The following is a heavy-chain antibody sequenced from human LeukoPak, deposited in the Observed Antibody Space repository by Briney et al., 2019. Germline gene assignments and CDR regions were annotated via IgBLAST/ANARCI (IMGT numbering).Heavy chain of an antibody. J-gene: IGHJ4*02. CDR1: GFTFGDYA. D-gene: IGHD3-10*01. V-gene: IGHV3-49*03. CDR3: TRAEPAITMVRGVIRPHKGPSFDY. Sequence: GGSLRLSCTASGFTFGDYAMSWFRQAPGKGLEWVGFIRRKAYGGTTEYAASVKGRFTISRDDSKSIAYLQMNSLKTEDTAVYYCTRAEPAITMVRGVIRPHKGPSFDYWGQGTLVTVSS. CDR2: IRRKAYGGTT.